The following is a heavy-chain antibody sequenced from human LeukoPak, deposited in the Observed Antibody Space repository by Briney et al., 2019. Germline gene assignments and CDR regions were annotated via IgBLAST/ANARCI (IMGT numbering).Heavy chain of an antibody. CDR1: GFTFSSYW. CDR2: IEGDGGKK. CDR3: ARDNEIDY. V-gene: IGHV3-7*01. Sequence: GGSLRLSCAASGFTFSSYWMNWVRQAPGKGPEWVANIEGDGGKKFYVDSVKGRFTISRDNAENSLYLQMNSLRVEDTAVYYCARDNEIDYWGQGTLVTVSS. J-gene: IGHJ4*02. D-gene: IGHD1-1*01.